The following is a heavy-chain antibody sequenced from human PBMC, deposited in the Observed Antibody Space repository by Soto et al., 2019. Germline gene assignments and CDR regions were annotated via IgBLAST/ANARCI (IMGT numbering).Heavy chain of an antibody. CDR2: ISAYNGKR. V-gene: IGHV1-18*01. CDR3: ARGRIVASIHDAFEI. CDR1: CYDFTSYG. J-gene: IGHJ3*02. D-gene: IGHD2-21*01. Sequence: GQWLQSGDEVKKPGASVRVSCGASCYDFTSYGISWVRQAPGQGLEWVSWISAYNGKRDTAQKFQGRVTMTLDTSTDTAHMELGDLTSADTAVYYCARGRIVASIHDAFEIWGQGTMVAVSS.